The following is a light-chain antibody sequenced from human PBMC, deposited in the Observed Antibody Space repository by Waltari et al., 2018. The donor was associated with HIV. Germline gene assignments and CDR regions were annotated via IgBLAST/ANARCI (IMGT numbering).Light chain of an antibody. CDR2: KDD. Sequence: SYELTQPPSVSVSPGQTARIPCPGAALPQQFAYWYQPKAGPAPLMVIDKDDKRPSGIPDRFSGAMSGTTVTLIISGVQPEDEADYYCESADDSGDHWVFGGGTKLSVL. J-gene: IGLJ3*02. CDR3: ESADDSGDHWV. V-gene: IGLV3-25*03. CDR1: ALPQQF.